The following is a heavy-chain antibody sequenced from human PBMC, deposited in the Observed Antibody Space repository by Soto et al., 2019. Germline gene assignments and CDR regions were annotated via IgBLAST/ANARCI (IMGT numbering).Heavy chain of an antibody. CDR2: IYHGVTT. J-gene: IGHJ4*01. Sequence: SETLSLPGSVSGYSVSSSSYWGWIRQPAGKGPEWIASIYHGVTTFYNPSLKSRVTIAVDTANNQVLLKLRFMSAADTSVYYCARAHVMVVAGSTFDHLGRGTLVTFSS. CDR3: ARAHVMVVAGSTFDH. CDR1: GYSVSSSSY. D-gene: IGHD6-19*01. V-gene: IGHV4-38-2*02.